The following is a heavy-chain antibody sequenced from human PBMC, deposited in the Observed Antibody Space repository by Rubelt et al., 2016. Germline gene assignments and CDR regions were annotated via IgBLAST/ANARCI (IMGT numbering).Heavy chain of an antibody. CDR3: ATSHDFWSPHHAFDI. D-gene: IGHD3-3*01. V-gene: IGHV1-24*01. CDR1: GYTLTELS. J-gene: IGHJ3*02. CDR2: FDPEDGET. Sequence: QVQLVQSGAEVKKPGASVKVSCKVSGYTLTELSMHWVRQAPGKELEWMGGFDPEDGETIYAKKFKGRVTMTENTSTDTAYMELSSLRSEDTAVYYCATSHDFWSPHHAFDIWGQGTMVTVSS.